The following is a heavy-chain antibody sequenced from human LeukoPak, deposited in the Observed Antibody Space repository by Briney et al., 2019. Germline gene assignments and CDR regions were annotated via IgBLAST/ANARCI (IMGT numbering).Heavy chain of an antibody. Sequence: ASVKVSCKASGYTFTSYYMHWVRQAPGQGLEWMGIINPSGGSTSYAQKFRGRVTMTRDTSTSTVYMELSSLRSEDTAVYYCARDEGYCSSTSCYTRFDYWGQGTLVTVSS. J-gene: IGHJ4*02. V-gene: IGHV1-46*01. CDR1: GYTFTSYY. CDR2: INPSGGST. D-gene: IGHD2-2*02. CDR3: ARDEGYCSSTSCYTRFDY.